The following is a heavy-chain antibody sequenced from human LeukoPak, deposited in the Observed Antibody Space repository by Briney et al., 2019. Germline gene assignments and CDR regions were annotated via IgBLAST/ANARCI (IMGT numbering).Heavy chain of an antibody. Sequence: PGGSLGLSCAASGFTFSSYWMSWVRQAPGKGLEWVANMKYDGSEKDYVDSVKGRFTISRDNAKNSLYLQTNSLRAEDTAVYYCARDIEAAGLFFDYWGQGTLVTVSS. V-gene: IGHV3-7*01. J-gene: IGHJ4*02. CDR1: GFTFSSYW. D-gene: IGHD6-13*01. CDR2: MKYDGSEK. CDR3: ARDIEAAGLFFDY.